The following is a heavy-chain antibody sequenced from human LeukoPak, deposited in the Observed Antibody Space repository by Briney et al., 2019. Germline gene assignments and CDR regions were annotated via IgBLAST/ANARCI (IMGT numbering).Heavy chain of an antibody. CDR3: ARDGVPPCGSDCPAYDY. CDR1: GXTFSSYS. Sequence: GGSLRLSCAASGXTFSSYSMNWVRQAPGKGLEWVSSISSSSSYIYYADSVKGRFTISRDNSKNTLYLQMNSLRAEDTAVYYCARDGVPPCGSDCPAYDYWGQGTLVTVSS. D-gene: IGHD2-21*02. CDR2: ISSSSSYI. V-gene: IGHV3-21*04. J-gene: IGHJ4*02.